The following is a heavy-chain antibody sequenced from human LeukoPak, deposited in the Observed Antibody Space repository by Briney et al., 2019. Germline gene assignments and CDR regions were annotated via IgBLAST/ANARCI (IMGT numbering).Heavy chain of an antibody. V-gene: IGHV3-7*01. Sequence: GGSLRLSCAASGFTFSSYWMSWVRQAPGKGLEWVANIKQDGSEKYYVDSVKGRFTISRDNAKNSLYLQMNSLRAEDTAVYYCARDSLTYHYDSSGPTDYWGQGTLVTVSS. J-gene: IGHJ4*02. CDR3: ARDSLTYHYDSSGPTDY. CDR2: IKQDGSEK. CDR1: GFTFSSYW. D-gene: IGHD3-22*01.